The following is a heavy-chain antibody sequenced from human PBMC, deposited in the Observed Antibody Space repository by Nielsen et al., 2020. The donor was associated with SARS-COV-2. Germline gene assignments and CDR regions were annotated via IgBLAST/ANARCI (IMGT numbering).Heavy chain of an antibody. V-gene: IGHV3-21*01. J-gene: IGHJ2*01. CDR1: GFRFTTYS. CDR3: ARDQDGGAATSNWYFDL. Sequence: GGSLRLSCAASGFRFTTYSMNWVRQAPGKGLGWVASITISGAYMYYADSVRGRFTVSRDNAENSLYLQMNSLRDEDTAVYYCARDQDGGAATSNWYFDLWGRGTLVIVSS. D-gene: IGHD6-25*01. CDR2: ITISGAYM.